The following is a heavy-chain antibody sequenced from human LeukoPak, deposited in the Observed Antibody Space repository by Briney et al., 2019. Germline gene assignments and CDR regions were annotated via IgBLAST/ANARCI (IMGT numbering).Heavy chain of an antibody. V-gene: IGHV3-23*01. CDR3: AKAASGNWNDVSDY. D-gene: IGHD1-20*01. CDR1: GFTFSNYA. J-gene: IGHJ4*02. CDR2: ISGRGVST. Sequence: GGSLRLSCAASGFTFSNYALSWVRQPPGKGLEWVSAISGRGVSTSYADSVRGRFTISRDNSKNTLYLQMNSLRAEDTAVYYCAKAASGNWNDVSDYWGQGTLVTVSS.